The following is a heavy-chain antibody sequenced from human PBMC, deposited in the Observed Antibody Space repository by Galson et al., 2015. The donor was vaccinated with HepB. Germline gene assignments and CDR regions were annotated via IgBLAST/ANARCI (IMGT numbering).Heavy chain of an antibody. J-gene: IGHJ6*02. CDR1: GLIFSECS. CDR2: VSYDGSNK. Sequence: SLRLSCAASGLIFSECSMHWVRQAPGKGLEWVAVVSYDGSNKNYADSVKGRFTISRGNSKNTLFLQMKSLRGEDTAVYYCAQDKRSISARHVSYYYYGMDVWGQGTTVTVSS. CDR3: AQDKRSISARHVSYYYYGMDV. D-gene: IGHD6-6*01. V-gene: IGHV3-30*18.